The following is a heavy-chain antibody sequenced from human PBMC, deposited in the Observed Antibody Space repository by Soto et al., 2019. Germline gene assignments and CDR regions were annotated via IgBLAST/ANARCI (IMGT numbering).Heavy chain of an antibody. J-gene: IGHJ5*02. CDR2: IYTSGST. D-gene: IGHD2-15*01. CDR3: ARAGSAQRWHWFDP. CDR1: GGSISSYD. V-gene: IGHV4-4*07. Sequence: ASETLSLTCTASGGSISSYDWSWIRQPAGKGLEWIGRIYTSGSTNYNPSLKSRVTMSVDTSKNQFSLKLSSVTAADTAVNYCARAGSAQRWHWFDPWGQGTLVTVSS.